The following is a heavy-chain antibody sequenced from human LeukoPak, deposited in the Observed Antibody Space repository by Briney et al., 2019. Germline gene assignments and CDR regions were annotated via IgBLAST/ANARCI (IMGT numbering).Heavy chain of an antibody. Sequence: GGSLRRSCAASGFTFDDYAMHWVRQAPGKGLEWVSLIRWDGGSTYYADSVKGRFTISRDNSKNSLYLQMNSLRAEDTALYYCAKDGGRYYDFWSGYCDYWGQGTLVTVSS. J-gene: IGHJ4*02. CDR3: AKDGGRYYDFWSGYCDY. D-gene: IGHD3-3*01. V-gene: IGHV3-43D*04. CDR2: IRWDGGST. CDR1: GFTFDDYA.